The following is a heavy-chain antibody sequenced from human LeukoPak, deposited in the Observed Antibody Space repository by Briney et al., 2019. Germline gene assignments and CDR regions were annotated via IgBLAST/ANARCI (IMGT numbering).Heavy chain of an antibody. CDR3: ARDKARDDILTGSLFDY. D-gene: IGHD3-9*01. V-gene: IGHV3-7*01. CDR2: IKEDGSEK. J-gene: IGHJ4*02. CDR1: GFTFSIYW. Sequence: GGSVRLSCAASGFTFSIYWMTWVRQAPGKGLQWVANIKEDGSEKYYVDSVKGRFIISRDNARNSLYLQMNSLRAEDTAVYYCARDKARDDILTGSLFDYWGQGTLVTVSS.